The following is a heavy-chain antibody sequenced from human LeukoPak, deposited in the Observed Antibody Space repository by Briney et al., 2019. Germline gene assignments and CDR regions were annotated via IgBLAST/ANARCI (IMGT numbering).Heavy chain of an antibody. D-gene: IGHD6-19*01. J-gene: IGHJ4*02. CDR3: AKVADSSGWYLEYYFDY. CDR1: GFTFSSYS. V-gene: IGHV3-48*01. CDR2: ISSSSSTI. Sequence: GGSLRLSCAASGFTFSSYSMNWVRQAPGKGLEWVSYISSSSSTIYYADSVKGRFTISRDNSKNTLYLQMNSLRAEDTAVYYCAKVADSSGWYLEYYFDYWSQGTLVTVSS.